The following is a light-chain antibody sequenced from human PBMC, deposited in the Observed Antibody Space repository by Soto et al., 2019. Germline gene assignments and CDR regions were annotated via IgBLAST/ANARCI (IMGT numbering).Light chain of an antibody. CDR2: EVT. J-gene: IGLJ2*01. CDR1: SSDVGAYNY. Sequence: QSALTQPASVSGSPGQSITISCTGTSSDVGAYNYVSWYQQHPGKAPKLMIYEVTNRPSGVSDRFSGSKSGNTASLTISGLQADDDADYYCSSFASSSTLVLFGGGTKVTVL. V-gene: IGLV2-14*01. CDR3: SSFASSSTLVL.